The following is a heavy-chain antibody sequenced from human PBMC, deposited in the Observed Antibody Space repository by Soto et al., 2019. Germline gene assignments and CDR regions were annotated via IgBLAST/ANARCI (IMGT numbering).Heavy chain of an antibody. CDR3: ARVSGEKTYYYYGMDV. D-gene: IGHD3-10*02. CDR1: GGSISSGGYY. Sequence: PSETLSLTCTVSGGSISSGGYYWSWIRQHPGKGLEWTGYIYYSGSTYYNPSLKSRVTISVDTSKNQFSLKLSSVTAADTAVYYCARVSGEKTYYYYGMDVWGQGTTVTVSS. CDR2: IYYSGST. V-gene: IGHV4-31*03. J-gene: IGHJ6*02.